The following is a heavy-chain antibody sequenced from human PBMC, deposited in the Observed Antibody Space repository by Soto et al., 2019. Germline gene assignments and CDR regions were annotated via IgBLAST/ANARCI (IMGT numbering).Heavy chain of an antibody. D-gene: IGHD3-22*01. V-gene: IGHV5-51*01. CDR3: ARQRWHYYASSASDAFDI. CDR1: GYSFTTYW. Sequence: GESLKISCKGSGYSFTTYWIGWVRQMPGKGLEWMGIIYPGDSDTRYSPSFQGQVTISADKSISTAYLQWSTLKASDTAMYYCARQRWHYYASSASDAFDIWGKRTMVTVSS. J-gene: IGHJ3*02. CDR2: IYPGDSDT.